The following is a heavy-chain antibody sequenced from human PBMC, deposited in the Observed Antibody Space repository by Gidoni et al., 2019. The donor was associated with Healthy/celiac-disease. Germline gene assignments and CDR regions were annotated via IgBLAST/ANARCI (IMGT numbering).Heavy chain of an antibody. Sequence: QVQLVESGGGVVQPGRSLRLSCAASGFTFSSYAMHWVRQAPGKGLEWVAVISYDGSNKYYADSVKGRFTISRDNSKNTLYLQMNSLRAEDTAVYYCARDLGYGDYVFDYWGQGTLVTVSS. CDR2: ISYDGSNK. CDR1: GFTFSSYA. D-gene: IGHD4-17*01. V-gene: IGHV3-30-3*01. J-gene: IGHJ4*02. CDR3: ARDLGYGDYVFDY.